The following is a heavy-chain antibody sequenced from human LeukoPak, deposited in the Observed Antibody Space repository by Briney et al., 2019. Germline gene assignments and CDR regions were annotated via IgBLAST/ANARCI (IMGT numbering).Heavy chain of an antibody. D-gene: IGHD7-27*01. CDR1: GGSVSDYY. V-gene: IGHV4-59*02. CDR2: IYHTGST. J-gene: IGHJ4*02. CDR3: ASRKLGNDY. Sequence: SETLSLTCTISGGSVSDYYWSWIRQSPGKGLEWIGYIYHTGSTSYSPSLTSRGTISADTSQNQFSLKLSSVTAADTAVYYCASRKLGNDYWGQGTLVTVSS.